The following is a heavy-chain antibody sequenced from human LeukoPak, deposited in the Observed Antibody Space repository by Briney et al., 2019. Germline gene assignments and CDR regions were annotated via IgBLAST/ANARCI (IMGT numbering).Heavy chain of an antibody. CDR2: IWYDGSNK. J-gene: IGHJ4*02. V-gene: IGHV3-33*01. Sequence: PGRSLRLSCAASGFTFSSYGMHWVRQAPGKGLEWVAVIWYDGSNKYYADSVKGRFTISRDNSKNTLYLQMNSLRAEDTAVYYCAREGAMRGFDYLGQGTLVTVSS. CDR3: AREGAMRGFDY. D-gene: IGHD3-16*01. CDR1: GFTFSSYG.